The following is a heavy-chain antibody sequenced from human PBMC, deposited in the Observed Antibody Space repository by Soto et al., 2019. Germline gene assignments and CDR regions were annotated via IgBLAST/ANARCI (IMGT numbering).Heavy chain of an antibody. CDR1: GGSISSYY. CDR2: IYYSGST. V-gene: IGHV4-59*08. Sequence: PSETLSLTCTVSGGSISSYYWSWIRQPPGKGLEWIGYIYYSGSTNYNPSLKSRVTISVDTSKNQFSLKLSSVTAADTAVYYCARRSGDYYYYYMDVWGKGTTVTVSS. CDR3: ARRSGDYYYYYMDV. J-gene: IGHJ6*03.